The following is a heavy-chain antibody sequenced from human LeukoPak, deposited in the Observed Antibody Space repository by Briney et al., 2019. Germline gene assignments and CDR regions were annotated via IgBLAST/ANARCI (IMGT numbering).Heavy chain of an antibody. J-gene: IGHJ4*02. CDR1: GFTFSSYS. CDR3: VSFYETY. Sequence: GGSLRLSCAASGFTFSSYSMNWVRQAPGKGLEWVSSISSSSSYIYYADSEKGRFTISRDNAKNTVYLQMNNLRAEDTAVYYCVSFYETYWGRGTLVTVSS. V-gene: IGHV3-21*01. CDR2: ISSSSSYI. D-gene: IGHD2-2*01.